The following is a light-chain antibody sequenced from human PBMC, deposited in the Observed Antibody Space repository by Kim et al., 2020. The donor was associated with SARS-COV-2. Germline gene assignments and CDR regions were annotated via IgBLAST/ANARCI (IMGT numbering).Light chain of an antibody. J-gene: IGKJ1*01. CDR2: SSS. V-gene: IGKV3-20*01. CDR1: QSVSSIY. CDR3: QQSGSSPWT. Sequence: SPGESASLSCRASQSVSSIYLAWYQQRPGQAPRLLVYSSSSRATGIPDRFSGSGSGTDFTLTISRLEPEDFAVYYCQQSGSSPWTLGQGTKVDIK.